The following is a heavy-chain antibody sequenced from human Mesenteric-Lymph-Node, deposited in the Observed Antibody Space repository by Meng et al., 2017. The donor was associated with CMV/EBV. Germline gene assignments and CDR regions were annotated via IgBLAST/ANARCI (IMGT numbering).Heavy chain of an antibody. CDR3: AKEAGTVAATEFDY. J-gene: IGHJ4*02. D-gene: IGHD6-19*01. CDR2: ISSSSSYI. Sequence: GGSLRLSCAASGFTFRSYSMNWVRQAPGKGLEWVSYISSSSSYIYYADAVKGRFTISRDNAKNSMYLQMDSLRVEDTAVYYCAKEAGTVAATEFDYWGQGTLVTVSS. V-gene: IGHV3-21*01. CDR1: GFTFRSYS.